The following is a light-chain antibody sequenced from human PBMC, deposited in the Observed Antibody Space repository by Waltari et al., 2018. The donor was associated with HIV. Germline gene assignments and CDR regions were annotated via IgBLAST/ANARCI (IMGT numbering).Light chain of an antibody. V-gene: IGKV4-1*01. CDR1: QSVLFSSQNKNY. Sequence: DIVMTQSPDPLAVSLGERATINCKSSQSVLFSSQNKNYLAWYQQKPGQPPKLLISWASARESGVPDRFSGGGSGTDFTLTISSLQAEDVAVYFCQQYFISPPTFGRGTKLEI. CDR3: QQYFISPPT. CDR2: WAS. J-gene: IGKJ2*01.